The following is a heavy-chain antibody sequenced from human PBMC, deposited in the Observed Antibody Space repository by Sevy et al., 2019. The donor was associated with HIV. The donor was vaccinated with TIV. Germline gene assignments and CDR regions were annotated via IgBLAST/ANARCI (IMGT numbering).Heavy chain of an antibody. CDR3: ATTKEYYDSSGYPFDY. J-gene: IGHJ4*02. V-gene: IGHV1-24*01. CDR1: GYTLTELS. D-gene: IGHD3-22*01. Sequence: ASVKVSCKVSGYTLTELSMHWLRQAPGKGLEWVGSFDPEDGETVYEHNFQGRVSMTEETSTDTAYMEVISLKFEDTAVDYCATTKEYYDSSGYPFDYWGQGTLVTVSS. CDR2: FDPEDGET.